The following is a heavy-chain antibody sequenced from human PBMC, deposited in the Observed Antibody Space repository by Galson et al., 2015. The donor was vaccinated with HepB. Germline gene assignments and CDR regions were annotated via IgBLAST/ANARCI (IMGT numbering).Heavy chain of an antibody. Sequence: QSGAEVKKPGESLKISCKGSGYSFTSYWIGWVRQMPGKGLEWMGIIYPGDSDTRYSPSFQGQVTISADKSISTAYLQWSSLKASDTAMNYCARQGRGGSGSYYLDYYYYYGMDVWGQGTMVTVSS. V-gene: IGHV5-51*01. CDR2: IYPGDSDT. CDR3: ARQGRGGSGSYYLDYYYYYGMDV. CDR1: GYSFTSYW. J-gene: IGHJ6*02. D-gene: IGHD3-10*01.